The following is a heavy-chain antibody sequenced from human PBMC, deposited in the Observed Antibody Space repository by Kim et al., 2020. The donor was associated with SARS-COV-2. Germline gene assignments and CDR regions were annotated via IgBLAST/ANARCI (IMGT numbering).Heavy chain of an antibody. Sequence: GGSLRLSCVASGFSFSNFGFHWVRQAPGKGVEWVAVIWYDGSKKYYADSVKGRFTISRDDSESTVYLQMNNLRAEDTAVYYCARAHYDIYAMDVWGQGNTVTVSS. D-gene: IGHD3-9*01. CDR3: ARAHYDIYAMDV. J-gene: IGHJ6*02. CDR1: GFSFSNFG. CDR2: IWYDGSKK. V-gene: IGHV3-33*01.